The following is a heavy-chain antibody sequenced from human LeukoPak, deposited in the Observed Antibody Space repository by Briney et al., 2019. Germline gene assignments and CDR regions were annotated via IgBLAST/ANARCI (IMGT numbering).Heavy chain of an antibody. J-gene: IGHJ5*02. CDR3: ARGVYGGNSDCFDP. CDR1: GFIVSSNF. V-gene: IGHV3-66*01. D-gene: IGHD4-23*01. CDR2: MYIGGAT. Sequence: GGSLRLSCAASGFIVSSNFMNWVRQAPGKGLEWVSVMYIGGATFYADSVRDRFTISRDNSKNTLYLQMNSLRAEDTAVYYCARGVYGGNSDCFDPWGRGTLVIVSS.